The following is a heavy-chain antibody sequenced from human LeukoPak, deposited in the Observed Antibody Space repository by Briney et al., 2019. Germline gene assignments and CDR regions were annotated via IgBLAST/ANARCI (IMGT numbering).Heavy chain of an antibody. CDR2: IKSKIDGGTT. Sequence: GGSLRLSCAASGFTFTYAWMSRVRQAPGKGLEWVGRIKSKIDGGTTDYTAPVKGRFTISRDDSKNILYLQLNSLKTEDTAVYYCTTDRPLRVPGTYPFDYWGQGTLVTVSS. CDR1: GFTFTYAW. D-gene: IGHD1-1*01. V-gene: IGHV3-15*01. CDR3: TTDRPLRVPGTYPFDY. J-gene: IGHJ4*02.